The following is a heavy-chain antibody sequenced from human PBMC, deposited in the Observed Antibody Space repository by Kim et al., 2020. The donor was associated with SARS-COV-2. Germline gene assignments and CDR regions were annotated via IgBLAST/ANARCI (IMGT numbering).Heavy chain of an antibody. D-gene: IGHD3-10*01. V-gene: IGHV3-23*01. CDR2: ISGSGGST. CDR3: AKSGPPPIRLWFGERIPDY. Sequence: GGSLRLSCAASGFTFSSYAMSWVRQAPGKGLEWVSAISGSGGSTYYADSVKGRFTISRDNSKNTLYLQMNSLRAEDTAVYYCAKSGPPPIRLWFGERIPDYWGQGTLVTVSS. J-gene: IGHJ4*02. CDR1: GFTFSSYA.